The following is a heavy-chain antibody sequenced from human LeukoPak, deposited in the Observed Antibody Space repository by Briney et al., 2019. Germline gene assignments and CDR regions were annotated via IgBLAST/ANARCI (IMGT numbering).Heavy chain of an antibody. Sequence: ASVKVSCKASGYTFTGYYMHWVRQAPGQGLEWMGWINPNSGGTNYAQKFQGRVTMTRDTSISTAYMELSRLRSDDTAVYYCARMFYYDSSGYYGYWGQETLVTVSS. CDR1: GYTFTGYY. J-gene: IGHJ4*02. CDR2: INPNSGGT. D-gene: IGHD3-22*01. CDR3: ARMFYYDSSGYYGY. V-gene: IGHV1-2*02.